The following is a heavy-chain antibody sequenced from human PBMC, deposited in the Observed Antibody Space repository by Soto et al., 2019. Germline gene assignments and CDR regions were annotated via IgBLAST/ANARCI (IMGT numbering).Heavy chain of an antibody. V-gene: IGHV1-24*01. CDR3: AKEDHYYDHLAFDI. CDR1: GYTLTELS. CDR2: FDPEDGET. D-gene: IGHD3-22*01. Sequence: ASVKVSCKVSGYTLTELSMHWVRQAPGKGLEWMGGFDPEDGETIYAQKFQGRVTMTEDTSTDTAYMELSSLRSEDTAVYYCAKEDHYYDHLAFDIWGQGTMVTVSS. J-gene: IGHJ3*02.